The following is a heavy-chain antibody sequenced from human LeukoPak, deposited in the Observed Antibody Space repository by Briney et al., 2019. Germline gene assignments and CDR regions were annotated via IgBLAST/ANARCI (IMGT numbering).Heavy chain of an antibody. J-gene: IGHJ4*02. CDR2: IYSSGTT. CDR3: ARVALGIAVDY. CDR1: GGSISSSSYA. V-gene: IGHV4-39*01. D-gene: IGHD7-27*01. Sequence: SETQSLTCTVSGGSISSSSYAWSWIRQPLGKGLEWIGTIYSSGTTFYNPSLKSRVTISADTSMNQFSLNLNSVTAADSAVYFCARVALGIAVDYWGQGTLVSVSS.